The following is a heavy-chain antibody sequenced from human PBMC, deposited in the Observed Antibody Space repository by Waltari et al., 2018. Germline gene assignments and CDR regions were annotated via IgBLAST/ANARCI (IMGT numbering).Heavy chain of an antibody. V-gene: IGHV1-69*05. CDR2: IIPIFGTA. D-gene: IGHD1-26*01. Sequence: QVQLVQSGAEVKKPGSSVKVSCKASGGTFSSYAISWVRQAPGQGLEWMGGIIPIFGTANYAQKCQGRVTITTDESTSTAYMELSSLRSEDTAVYYCARDLKSGSYYGAFDIWGQGTMVTVSS. J-gene: IGHJ3*02. CDR3: ARDLKSGSYYGAFDI. CDR1: GGTFSSYA.